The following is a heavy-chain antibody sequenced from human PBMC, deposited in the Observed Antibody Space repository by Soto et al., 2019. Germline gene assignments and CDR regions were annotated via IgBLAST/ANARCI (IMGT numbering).Heavy chain of an antibody. CDR3: ASSECHDSSGCNNWFDP. J-gene: IGHJ5*02. Sequence: PSETLSLTCTVSGGSISSYYWSWIRQPPGKGLEWIGYIYYSGSTNYNPSLKSRVTISVDTSKNQFSLKLSSVTAADTAVYHCASSECHDSSGCNNWFDPWGQGTLVTVSS. V-gene: IGHV4-59*13. CDR2: IYYSGST. CDR1: GGSISSYY. D-gene: IGHD3-22*01.